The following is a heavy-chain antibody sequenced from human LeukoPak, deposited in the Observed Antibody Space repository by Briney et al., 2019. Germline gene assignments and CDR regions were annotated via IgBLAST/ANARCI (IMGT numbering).Heavy chain of an antibody. J-gene: IGHJ6*02. CDR1: GYTFTGYN. D-gene: IGHD3-22*01. V-gene: IGHV1-2*02. Sequence: ASVKVSCKASGYTFTGYNMHWVRQAPGQGLEWMGWINPNSGGTNYAQKFQGRVTMTRDTSISTAYMELSRLRSDDTAVYYCARDDNYYDSSGYYPYYYYYGMDVWGQGTTVTVSS. CDR2: INPNSGGT. CDR3: ARDDNYYDSSGYYPYYYYYGMDV.